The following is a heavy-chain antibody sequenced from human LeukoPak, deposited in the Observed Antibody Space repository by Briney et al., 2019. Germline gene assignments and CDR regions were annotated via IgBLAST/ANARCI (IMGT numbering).Heavy chain of an antibody. CDR3: ARDRGGGALRYFDY. D-gene: IGHD3-16*01. Sequence: WASVKVSCKASGGIFSSYAISWVRQVPGQGLEWMGRIIPILGIANYAQKFQGRVTITADKSTSTAYMELSSLRSEDTAVYYCARDRGGGALRYFDYWGQGTLVTVSS. CDR1: GGIFSSYA. CDR2: IIPILGIA. V-gene: IGHV1-69*04. J-gene: IGHJ4*02.